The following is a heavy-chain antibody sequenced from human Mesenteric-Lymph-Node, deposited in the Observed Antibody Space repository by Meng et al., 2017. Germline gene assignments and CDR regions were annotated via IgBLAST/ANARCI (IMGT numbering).Heavy chain of an antibody. D-gene: IGHD5/OR15-5a*01. CDR2: ISDDGSVT. CDR3: VGDPESTPLFQLDF. V-gene: IGHV3-74*01. J-gene: IGHJ4*02. CDR1: GRPFSRYW. Sequence: VALVEAGGGFIQPWGSLRLSCAASGRPFSRYWMHWVRQVPGKGLEWVSCISDDGSVTHYANSVKGRFTISRDNGKGMLYLQMNSLRVEDTAVYYCVGDPESTPLFQLDFWGQGTLVTVSS.